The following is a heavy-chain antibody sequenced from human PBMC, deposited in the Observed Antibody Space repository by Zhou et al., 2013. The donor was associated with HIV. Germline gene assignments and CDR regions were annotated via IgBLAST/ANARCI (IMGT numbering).Heavy chain of an antibody. CDR2: INPNSDAT. V-gene: IGHV1-2*02. D-gene: IGHD3-16*01. J-gene: IGHJ5*02. CDR1: KYTFTGYY. Sequence: QVQLVQSGAEVKKPGASVKVSCRASKYTFTGYYMHWVRQAPGQGFEWMGWINPNSDATNYAEKFQGRVTMTRDTSVSTAYMELSNLTSDDTAVYYCARMPGGYASGHDPWGQGTLVTVSS. CDR3: ARMPGGYASGHDP.